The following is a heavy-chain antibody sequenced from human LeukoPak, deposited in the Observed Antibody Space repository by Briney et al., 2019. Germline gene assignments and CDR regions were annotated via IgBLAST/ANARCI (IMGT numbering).Heavy chain of an antibody. D-gene: IGHD2-15*01. J-gene: IGHJ3*02. CDR2: IYHSGST. CDR1: GGSISSNNW. Sequence: SGTPSLTCAVSGGSISSNNWWGWVRQPPGKGLEWIGEIYHSGSTNYNPSLKSRINISVDKSKNKFSLNLSSVTAADTAIYYCARENCRGATCYSMWGAFDIWGQGTMVTV. CDR3: ARENCRGATCYSMWGAFDI. V-gene: IGHV4-4*02.